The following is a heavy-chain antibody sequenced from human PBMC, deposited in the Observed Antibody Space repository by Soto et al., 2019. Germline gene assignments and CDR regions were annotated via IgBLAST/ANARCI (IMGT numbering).Heavy chain of an antibody. D-gene: IGHD6-19*01. V-gene: IGHV3-23*01. CDR2: IGNKGDYI. J-gene: IGHJ4*02. CDR1: GFTFSSYD. CDR3: AKPARGWYSETDY. Sequence: PGGSLTLSCAASGFTFSSYDRSWVRQAPGKGLEWVSSIGNKGDYIYHADSVKGRFTISRDNSKSTLYLQMNSLRAEDTAVYYCAKPARGWYSETDYWGQGT.